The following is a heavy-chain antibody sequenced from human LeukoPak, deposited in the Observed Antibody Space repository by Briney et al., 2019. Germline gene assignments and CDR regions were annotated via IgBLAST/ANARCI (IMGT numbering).Heavy chain of an antibody. J-gene: IGHJ4*02. D-gene: IGHD3-22*01. CDR1: GGTFSSYA. V-gene: IGHV1-18*01. CDR3: ARAPGYYDSSGYYGY. CDR2: ISAYNGNT. Sequence: ASVKVSCKASGGTFSSYAISWVRQAPGQGLEWMGWISAYNGNTNYAQKLQGRVTMTTDTSTSTAYMELRSLRSDDTAVYYCARAPGYYDSSGYYGYWGQGTLVTVSS.